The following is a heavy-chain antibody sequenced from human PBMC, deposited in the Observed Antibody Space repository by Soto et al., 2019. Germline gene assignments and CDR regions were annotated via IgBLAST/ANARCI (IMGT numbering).Heavy chain of an antibody. CDR3: AREDYGDYPWYFDL. D-gene: IGHD4-17*01. CDR1: GFTFSAYS. Sequence: EVQLVESGGDLVQPGGSLRLSCAASGFTFSAYSMNWVRQAPGKGREWVSHISSSDSIIYYADSVKGRFSISRDKAKNSLYLQMHSLRDDDTAVYYCAREDYGDYPWYFDLWGRGTLVTVSS. J-gene: IGHJ2*01. CDR2: ISSSDSII. V-gene: IGHV3-48*02.